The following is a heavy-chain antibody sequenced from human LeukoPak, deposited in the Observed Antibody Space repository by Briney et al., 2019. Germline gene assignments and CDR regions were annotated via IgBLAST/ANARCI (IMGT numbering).Heavy chain of an antibody. Sequence: SETLSLTCTVSGGSISNSFFYWGWIRQPPGKGLEWIGSINYSGSTYYNPSLKSRVTISVDTSKNQFSLRLSSVTAADTAVYFCARAAKFYFGSETYYYFDYWGQGSLVTVSS. CDR2: INYSGST. CDR1: GGSISNSFFY. V-gene: IGHV4-39*01. D-gene: IGHD3-10*01. CDR3: ARAAKFYFGSETYYYFDY. J-gene: IGHJ4*02.